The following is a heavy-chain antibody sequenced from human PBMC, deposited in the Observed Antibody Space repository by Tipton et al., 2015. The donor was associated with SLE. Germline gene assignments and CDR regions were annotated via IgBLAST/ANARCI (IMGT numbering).Heavy chain of an antibody. CDR3: ARGDGYNFDY. J-gene: IGHJ4*02. CDR1: GFTFSDYY. V-gene: IGHV4-38-2*01. Sequence: LRLSCAASGFTFSDYYMSWIRQAPGKGLEWIGNIYHSGSTFYNPSLKGRVTISVDTSKNQFSLKLSSVTAADTAVYYCARGDGYNFDYWGQGTLVTVSS. CDR2: IYHSGST. D-gene: IGHD5-24*01.